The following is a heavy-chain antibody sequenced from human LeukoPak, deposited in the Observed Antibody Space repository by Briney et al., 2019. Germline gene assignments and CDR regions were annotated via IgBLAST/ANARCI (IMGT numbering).Heavy chain of an antibody. CDR1: GFTFSSYE. Sequence: PGGSLRLSCAASGFTFSSYEMNWVRQAPGKGLEWVSYISSSGSTIYYADSVKGRFTISRDNAKNSLYLQMNRLRAEDTAVYYCARDGDTAPDYWGQGTLVTVSS. D-gene: IGHD5-18*01. CDR2: ISSSGSTI. CDR3: ARDGDTAPDY. V-gene: IGHV3-48*03. J-gene: IGHJ4*02.